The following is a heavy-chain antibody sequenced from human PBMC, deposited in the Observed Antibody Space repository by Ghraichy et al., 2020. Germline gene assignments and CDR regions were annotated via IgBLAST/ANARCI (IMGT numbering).Heavy chain of an antibody. CDR3: ARRGRGYSLYYYGLDV. Sequence: SETLSLICSVSGGSIRSHFWSWIRQPPGKGLEWIGYISYTGNTNYSPSLGGRATISLDTSQNQFSLSLTSVNAADTAMYYCARRGRGYSLYYYGLDVWGPGTTVTVAS. CDR1: GGSIRSHF. J-gene: IGHJ6*02. CDR2: ISYTGNT. D-gene: IGHD5-18*01. V-gene: IGHV4-59*11.